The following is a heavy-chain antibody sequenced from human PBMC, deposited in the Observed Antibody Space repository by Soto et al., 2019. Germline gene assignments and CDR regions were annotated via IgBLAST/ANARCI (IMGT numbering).Heavy chain of an antibody. V-gene: IGHV3-66*01. J-gene: IGHJ5*02. D-gene: IGHD2-15*01. CDR2: MYAGGTT. CDR3: AREFRDGSNTRLAFDP. CDR1: GFTVSSSY. Sequence: EMQLVESGEGWVQPGGSLRLSCAASGFTVSSSYMTWVRQTPGKGLEWVSVMYAGGTTYYADSVKGRFTFSRDNSKNMLYLQMSNLRAEDTAMYYCAREFRDGSNTRLAFDPWGQGTLVTVSS.